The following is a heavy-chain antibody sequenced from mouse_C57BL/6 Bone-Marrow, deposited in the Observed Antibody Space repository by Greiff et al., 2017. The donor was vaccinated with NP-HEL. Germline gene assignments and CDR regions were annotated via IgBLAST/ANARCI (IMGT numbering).Heavy chain of an antibody. D-gene: IGHD1-1*01. CDR1: GYSFTGYY. CDR3: ARPTVVARNYFDY. Sequence: EVQLQQSGPELVKPGASVKISCKASGYSFTGYYMNWVKQSPEKSLEWIGEINPSTGGTTYNQKFKAKATLIVDKSSSTAYMQLKSLTSEDSAVYYCARPTVVARNYFDYWGQGTTLTVSS. CDR2: INPSTGGT. V-gene: IGHV1-42*01. J-gene: IGHJ2*01.